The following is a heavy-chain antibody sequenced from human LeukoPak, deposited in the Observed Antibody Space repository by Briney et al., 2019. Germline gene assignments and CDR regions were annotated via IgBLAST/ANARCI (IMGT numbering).Heavy chain of an antibody. J-gene: IGHJ6*03. Sequence: PSQTLSLICSVSGGPISSGNYYWSWIRQPAGKGLEWIGRIYTSGSTNYNPSLKSRVTISVDTSKNQFSLKLSSVTAADTAVYYCARATDSSGWYSPFHYYYMDVWGKGTTVTVSS. V-gene: IGHV4-61*02. CDR2: IYTSGST. CDR1: GGPISSGNYY. CDR3: ARATDSSGWYSPFHYYYMDV. D-gene: IGHD6-19*01.